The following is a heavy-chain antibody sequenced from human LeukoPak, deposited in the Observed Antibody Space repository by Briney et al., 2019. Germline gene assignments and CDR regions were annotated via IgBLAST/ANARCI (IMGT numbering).Heavy chain of an antibody. Sequence: SETLSLTCAVYGGSFSGYYWSWIRQPPGKGLEWIGEINHSGSTNYNPSLKSRVTISVDTSKNQFSLKLSSVTAADTAVYYCARGINGDRDYWGQGTLVTVSS. CDR1: GGSFSGYY. CDR2: INHSGST. V-gene: IGHV4-34*01. J-gene: IGHJ4*02. CDR3: ARGINGDRDY. D-gene: IGHD1-14*01.